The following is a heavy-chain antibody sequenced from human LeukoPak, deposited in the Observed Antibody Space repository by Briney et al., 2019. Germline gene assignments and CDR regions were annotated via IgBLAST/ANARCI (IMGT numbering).Heavy chain of an antibody. CDR1: GGTFSSHG. D-gene: IGHD4-17*01. CDR2: ISAYNGNT. CDR3: ARDDVDYGDYPDAFDI. V-gene: IGHV1-18*01. Sequence: ASVKVSCKASGGTFSSHGISWVRQAPGQGLEWMGWISAYNGNTNYAQKLQGRVTMTTDTSTSTAYMELRSLRSDDTAVYYCARDDVDYGDYPDAFDIWGQGTMVTVSS. J-gene: IGHJ3*02.